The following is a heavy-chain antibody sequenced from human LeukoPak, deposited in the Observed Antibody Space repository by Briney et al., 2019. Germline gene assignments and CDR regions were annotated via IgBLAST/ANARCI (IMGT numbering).Heavy chain of an antibody. CDR3: ARGPRRPKSRYYYYYYMDV. V-gene: IGHV1-69*13. CDR1: GYTFTDYY. D-gene: IGHD2-2*01. J-gene: IGHJ6*03. Sequence: SVKVSCKASGYTFTDYYIHWVRQAPGQGLEWMGGIIPIFGTANYAQKFQGRVTITADESTSTAYMELSSLRSEDTAVYYCARGPRRPKSRYYYYYYMDVWGKGTTVTISS. CDR2: IIPIFGTA.